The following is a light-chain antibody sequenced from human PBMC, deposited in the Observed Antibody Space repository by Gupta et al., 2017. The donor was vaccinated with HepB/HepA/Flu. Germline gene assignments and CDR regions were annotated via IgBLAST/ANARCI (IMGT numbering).Light chain of an antibody. J-gene: IGLJ2*01. CDR2: EVT. CDR1: SSGVGDFNY. CDR3: SSFTYTTTLVV. Sequence: QPALTHPASVSGAPRHPTTIPSSTASSGVGDFNYVSCYQQHPGKAPKLLISEVTNRPSGVSYRFSGSKSGNTASLTISGLQPEDEADYYCSSFTYTTTLVVFGGGTKLTVL. V-gene: IGLV2-14*01.